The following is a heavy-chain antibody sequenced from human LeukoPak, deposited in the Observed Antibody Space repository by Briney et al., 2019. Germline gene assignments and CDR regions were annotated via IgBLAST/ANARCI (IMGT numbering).Heavy chain of an antibody. D-gene: IGHD3-16*02. Sequence: SQTLSLTCTVSGGSISSGSYYWSWIRQPAGKGLEWIGRIYTSGSTNYNPSLKSRVTISVDTSKNQFSLKLSSVTAADTAVYYCARARYDYVWGSYRYSGPFDAFDIWGQGTMVTVSS. J-gene: IGHJ3*02. CDR3: ARARYDYVWGSYRYSGPFDAFDI. V-gene: IGHV4-61*02. CDR2: IYTSGST. CDR1: GGSISSGSYY.